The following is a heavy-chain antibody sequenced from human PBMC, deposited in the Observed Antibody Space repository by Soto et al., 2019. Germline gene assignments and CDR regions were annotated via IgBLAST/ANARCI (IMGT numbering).Heavy chain of an antibody. D-gene: IGHD3-10*01. CDR2: ISSSSSYI. CDR1: GFTFSSYS. J-gene: IGHJ4*02. V-gene: IGHV3-21*01. Sequence: GGSLRLSCAASGFTFSSYSMNRVRQAPGKGLEWVSSISSSSSYIYYADSVKGRFTISRDNAKNSLYLQMNSLRAEDTAVYYCAREWPVRGVFDYWGQGTLVTVSS. CDR3: AREWPVRGVFDY.